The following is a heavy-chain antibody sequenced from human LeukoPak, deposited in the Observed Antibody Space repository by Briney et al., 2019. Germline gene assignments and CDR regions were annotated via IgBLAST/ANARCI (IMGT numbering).Heavy chain of an antibody. CDR1: GFTFSNYA. CDR2: ISYDGTKQ. Sequence: GGSLRLSCAASGFTFSNYAMHWVRQAPGKGLERVAIISYDGTKQFYADSVKGRFTISRDDSGNTLYLQMNSLRPEDTAVYYCTRDANDFSSRYYFDYWGQGTLVTVSS. CDR3: TRDANDFSSRYYFDY. V-gene: IGHV3-30*04. D-gene: IGHD3-3*01. J-gene: IGHJ4*02.